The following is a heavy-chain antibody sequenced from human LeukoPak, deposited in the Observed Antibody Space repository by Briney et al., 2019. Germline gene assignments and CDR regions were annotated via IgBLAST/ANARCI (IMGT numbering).Heavy chain of an antibody. V-gene: IGHV4-34*01. J-gene: IGHJ4*02. CDR1: GGSFSGYY. CDR3: ARVGRPVYFDY. Sequence: SETLSLTCAVYGGSFSGYYWSWIRQPPGKGLEWIGEINHSGSTNYNPSLKSRVTISVDTSKNQFSLKLSSVTAADTAVYYCARVGRPVYFDYCGQGNLVTVSS. CDR2: INHSGST. D-gene: IGHD6-6*01.